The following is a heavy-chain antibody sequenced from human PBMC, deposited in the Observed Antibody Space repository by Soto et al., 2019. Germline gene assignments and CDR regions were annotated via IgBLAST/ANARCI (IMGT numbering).Heavy chain of an antibody. J-gene: IGHJ6*02. D-gene: IGHD5-12*01. V-gene: IGHV4-31*03. Sequence: KPSETLSLTCTVSCGTISSGGYYWSWKRQHPGKGLEWIGYIYYSGSTYYNPSLKSRVTISVDTSKNQFSLKLSSVTAADTAVYYCAREGYSGFPRYYYYGMDVWGQGTTVTVSS. CDR1: CGTISSGGYY. CDR2: IYYSGST. CDR3: AREGYSGFPRYYYYGMDV.